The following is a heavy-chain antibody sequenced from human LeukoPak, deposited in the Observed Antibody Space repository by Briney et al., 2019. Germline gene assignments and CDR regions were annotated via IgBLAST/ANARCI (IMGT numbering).Heavy chain of an antibody. D-gene: IGHD4-17*01. Sequence: PGRSLRLSCAASGFTFSTYAMHWVRQAPGKGLEWVAVISYDGSNKKYVNCVKGRFTISRDNSKNTLYLQMNSLTAEDTAIYYCARGLFTGGTNYGYWGQG. J-gene: IGHJ4*02. CDR3: ARGLFTGGTNYGY. CDR2: ISYDGSNK. V-gene: IGHV3-30-3*01. CDR1: GFTFSTYA.